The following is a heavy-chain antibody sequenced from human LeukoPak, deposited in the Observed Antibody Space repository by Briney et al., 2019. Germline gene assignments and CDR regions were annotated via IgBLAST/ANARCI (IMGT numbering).Heavy chain of an antibody. Sequence: PGGSLRLSCAASGFSFSNYAMTWVRQAPGKGLEWVSTISGSGDRTYYADSVKGRFTISRDNSKNTLYVQMNSLRAEDTAVYYYAKDIRSSWYYFQDWGQGTLVTVSS. CDR2: ISGSGDRT. D-gene: IGHD6-13*01. CDR3: AKDIRSSWYYFQD. V-gene: IGHV3-23*01. CDR1: GFSFSNYA. J-gene: IGHJ1*01.